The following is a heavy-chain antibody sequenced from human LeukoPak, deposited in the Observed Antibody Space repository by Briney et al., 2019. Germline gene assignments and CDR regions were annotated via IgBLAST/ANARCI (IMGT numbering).Heavy chain of an antibody. D-gene: IGHD3-22*01. CDR3: ATTYYDSSGYYSNY. V-gene: IGHV1-2*02. Sequence: ASVKVSCKASGYTFTGYYMHWVRQAPGQGLEWMGWINPNSGGTNYAQKFQGRVTMTRDTSISTAYMELSSLRSEDTAVYYCATTYYDSSGYYSNYWGQGTLVTVSS. J-gene: IGHJ4*02. CDR1: GYTFTGYY. CDR2: INPNSGGT.